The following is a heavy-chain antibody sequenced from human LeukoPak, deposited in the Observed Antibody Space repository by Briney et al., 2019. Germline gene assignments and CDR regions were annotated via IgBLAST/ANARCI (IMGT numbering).Heavy chain of an antibody. J-gene: IGHJ4*02. CDR1: GGSFNGYY. Sequence: SETLSLTCTVYGGSFNGYYWSWIRQPPGKGLEWIGEINRGGSTNYNPSLKSRVTISLDTSKNQFSLRLSSVTAADTAVYYCARGYDSGSYYRHWGQGTLVTVSS. V-gene: IGHV4-34*01. CDR2: INRGGST. CDR3: ARGYDSGSYYRH. D-gene: IGHD3-10*01.